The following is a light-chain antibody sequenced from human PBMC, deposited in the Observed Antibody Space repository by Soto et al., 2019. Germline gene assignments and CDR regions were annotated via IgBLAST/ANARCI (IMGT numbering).Light chain of an antibody. CDR1: QSVSSSY. Sequence: EIVLTQSPGTLSLSPGERATLSCRASQSVSSSYLAWYQQKSGQAPRLLIYGASSRATGIPDRFSGSGSGTDVTLTISRMEAEDVSVDYCQQYGSSPLFTFGEGTKVEIK. V-gene: IGKV3-20*01. CDR2: GAS. CDR3: QQYGSSPLFT. J-gene: IGKJ1*01.